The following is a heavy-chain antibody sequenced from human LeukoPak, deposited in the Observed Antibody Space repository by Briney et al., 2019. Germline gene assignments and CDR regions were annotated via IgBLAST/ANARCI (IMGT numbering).Heavy chain of an antibody. Sequence: GAPVKVSCKASGGTFSSYAISWVRQAPGQGLEWMGRIIPILGIANYAQKFQGRVTITADKSTSTAYMELSSLRSEDTAVYYCARDAVSRYSSGWYNLGYWGQGTLVTVSS. V-gene: IGHV1-69*04. CDR3: ARDAVSRYSSGWYNLGY. CDR1: GGTFSSYA. D-gene: IGHD6-19*01. CDR2: IIPILGIA. J-gene: IGHJ4*02.